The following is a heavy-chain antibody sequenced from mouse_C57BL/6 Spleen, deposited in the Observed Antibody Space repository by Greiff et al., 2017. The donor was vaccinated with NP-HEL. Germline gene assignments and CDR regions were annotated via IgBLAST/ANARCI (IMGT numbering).Heavy chain of an antibody. J-gene: IGHJ4*01. CDR2: IYPGDGDT. V-gene: IGHV1-82*01. D-gene: IGHD2-1*01. CDR1: GYAFSSSW. CDR3: ARGFYGNYDAMDY. Sequence: VQLQQSGPELVKPGASVKISCKASGYAFSSSWMNWVKQRPGKGLEWIGRIYPGDGDTNYNGKFKGKATLTADKSSSTAYMQLSSLTSEDSAVYFCARGFYGNYDAMDYWGQGTSVTVSS.